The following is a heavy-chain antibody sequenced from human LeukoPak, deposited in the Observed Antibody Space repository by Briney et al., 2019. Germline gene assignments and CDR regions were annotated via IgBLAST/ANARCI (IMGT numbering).Heavy chain of an antibody. CDR3: ATSSAYYYFDFDY. J-gene: IGHJ4*02. D-gene: IGHD3-22*01. Sequence: GGSLRLSCAASGFTFSNAWMSWVRQAPGKGLEWVGRIKSKTDGGTTDYAAPVKGRFTISRDDSKNTLYLQMNSLRAEDTAVYYCATSSAYYYFDFDYWGQGTLVTVSS. CDR2: IKSKTDGGTT. V-gene: IGHV3-15*01. CDR1: GFTFSNAW.